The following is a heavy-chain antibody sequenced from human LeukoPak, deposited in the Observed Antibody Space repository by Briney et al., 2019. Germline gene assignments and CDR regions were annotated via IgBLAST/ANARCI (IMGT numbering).Heavy chain of an antibody. J-gene: IGHJ6*03. Sequence: KPSETLSPTCTVSGGSISSYYWSWIRQPPGKGLEWIGYIYYRGNTNYNPSLKSRVTISLDTSKNQFSLRLSSVTAADTAVYHCARGIYDRSGFSYYYYHMDVWGKGTTVTVSS. CDR2: IYYRGNT. CDR1: GGSISSYY. CDR3: ARGIYDRSGFSYYYYHMDV. D-gene: IGHD3-22*01. V-gene: IGHV4-59*01.